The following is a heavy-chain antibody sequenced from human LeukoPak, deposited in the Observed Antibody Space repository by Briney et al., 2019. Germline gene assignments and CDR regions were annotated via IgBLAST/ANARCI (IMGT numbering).Heavy chain of an antibody. V-gene: IGHV4-34*01. CDR2: INHSGST. D-gene: IGHD6-19*01. Sequence: PSETLSLTCAVYGGSFSGYYWSWIRQPPGKGLEWIGEINHSGSTNYDPSLKSRVTISVDTSKNQFSLKLSSVTAADTAVYYCARPYSSGWYGRKGFDYWGQGTLVTVSS. J-gene: IGHJ4*02. CDR3: ARPYSSGWYGRKGFDY. CDR1: GGSFSGYY.